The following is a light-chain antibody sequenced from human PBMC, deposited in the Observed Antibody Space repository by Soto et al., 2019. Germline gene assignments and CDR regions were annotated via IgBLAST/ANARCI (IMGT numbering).Light chain of an antibody. CDR3: QQSFTTPRT. J-gene: IGKJ1*01. V-gene: IGKV1-39*01. CDR1: QTITTS. CDR2: GAS. Sequence: DILLTQSPSSLSASVGDRLTITCRASQTITTSLNWYQQTPGKAPKVLIFGASNLQSGVPSRFSGRGSGTDFTLTITSLQPEDSATYYCQQSFTTPRTFGQGTRVEIK.